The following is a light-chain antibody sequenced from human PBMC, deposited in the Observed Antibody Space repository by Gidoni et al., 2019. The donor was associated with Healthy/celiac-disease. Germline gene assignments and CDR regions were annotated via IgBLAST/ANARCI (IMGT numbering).Light chain of an antibody. CDR2: DAS. Sequence: DIQMTQSPSTLSASVGDRVTITCRASQSISSWLAWYQQKPGKAPKLLIYDASSLESGVPSRFSGSGSGTEFTLTISSLQPDDFATYYCQQYNSYLFTFXPXTKVDIK. CDR1: QSISSW. CDR3: QQYNSYLFT. V-gene: IGKV1-5*01. J-gene: IGKJ3*01.